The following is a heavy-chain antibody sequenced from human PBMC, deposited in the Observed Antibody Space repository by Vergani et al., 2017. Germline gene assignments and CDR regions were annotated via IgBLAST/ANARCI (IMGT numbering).Heavy chain of an antibody. CDR2: IYYSGST. CDR3: ARSRYNWNFYFDY. D-gene: IGHD1-7*01. J-gene: IGHJ4*02. CDR1: GFTFSSYA. V-gene: IGHV4-31*02. Sequence: VQLVESGGGLVKPGGSLRLSCAASGFTFSSYAMSWIRQHPGKGLEWIGYIYYSGSTYYNPSLKSRVTISVDTSKNQFSLKLSSVTAADTAVYYCARSRYNWNFYFDYWGQETLVTVSS.